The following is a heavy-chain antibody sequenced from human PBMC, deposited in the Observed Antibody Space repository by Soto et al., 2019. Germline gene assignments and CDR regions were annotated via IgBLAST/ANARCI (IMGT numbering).Heavy chain of an antibody. D-gene: IGHD3-10*01. J-gene: IGHJ6*02. V-gene: IGHV3-15*01. CDR3: TTGLSVHYYYGMDV. CDR2: IKSKTDGGTT. Sequence: GGSLRLSCAASGFTFSNAWMSWVRQAPGKGLEWVGRIKSKTDGGTTDYAAPVKGRFTISRDDSKNTLYLQMNSLKTEDTAVYYCTTGLSVHYYYGMDVWGQGTTVTVSS. CDR1: GFTFSNAW.